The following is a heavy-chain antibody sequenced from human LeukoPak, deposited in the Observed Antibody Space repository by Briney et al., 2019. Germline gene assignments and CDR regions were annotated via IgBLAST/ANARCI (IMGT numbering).Heavy chain of an antibody. CDR3: ARDYGGRWFDP. CDR2: IYYSGST. Sequence: KPSETLSLTCTVSGGSISSYYWSWIRQPPGKGLEWIGYIYYSGSTNYNPSLKSRVAISVDTSKNQFSLKLSSVTAADTAVYYCARDYGGRWFDPWGQGTLVTVSS. CDR1: GGSISSYY. D-gene: IGHD4-23*01. V-gene: IGHV4-59*01. J-gene: IGHJ5*02.